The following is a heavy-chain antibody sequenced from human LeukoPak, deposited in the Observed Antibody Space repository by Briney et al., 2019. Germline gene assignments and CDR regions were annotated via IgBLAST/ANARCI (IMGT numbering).Heavy chain of an antibody. CDR3: AREANYYDSSGYYRYFDY. V-gene: IGHV1-46*01. J-gene: IGHJ4*02. CDR1: GYTFTSYY. Sequence: ASVKVSCKASGYTFTSYYMHWVRQAPGQGLEWMGIINSSGGSTSYAQKFQGRVTMTRDTSTSTVYMELSSLRSEDTAVYYCAREANYYDSSGYYRYFDYWGQGTLVTVSS. CDR2: INSSGGST. D-gene: IGHD3-22*01.